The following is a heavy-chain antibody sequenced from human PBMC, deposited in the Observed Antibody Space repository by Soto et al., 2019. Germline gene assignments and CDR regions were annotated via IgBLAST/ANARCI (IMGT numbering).Heavy chain of an antibody. CDR3: ANNGDYYYYGMDV. V-gene: IGHV1-3*01. J-gene: IGHJ6*02. Sequence: QVQLVQSGAEVKKPGASVKVSCKACGYTFSNYATHWVRQAPGQRLEWMGWINAGNGKTKYSQNFQGRVTITRDTSASTAYMELSSLRSEDTAVYYCANNGDYYYYGMDVWGQGTTVTLSS. D-gene: IGHD4-17*01. CDR1: GYTFSNYA. CDR2: INAGNGKT.